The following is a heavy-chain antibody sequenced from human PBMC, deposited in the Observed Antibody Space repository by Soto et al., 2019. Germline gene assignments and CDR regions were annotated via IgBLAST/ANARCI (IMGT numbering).Heavy chain of an antibody. CDR1: GGTFSSYT. Sequence: QVQLVQSGAEVKKPGSSVKVSCKASGGTFSSYTISWVRQAPGQGLEWMGRIIPILGIANYAQKFQGRVTITADKSTSTAHMELSSLRSEDTAVYYCAGSTTVVTHRDAFDIWGQGTMVTVSS. CDR2: IIPILGIA. D-gene: IGHD4-17*01. CDR3: AGSTTVVTHRDAFDI. J-gene: IGHJ3*02. V-gene: IGHV1-69*02.